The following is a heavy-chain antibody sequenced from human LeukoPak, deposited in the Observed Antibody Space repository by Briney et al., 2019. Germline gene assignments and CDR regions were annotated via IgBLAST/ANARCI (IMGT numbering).Heavy chain of an antibody. J-gene: IGHJ6*02. CDR3: ARQPPQYYGMDV. CDR2: IYTSGST. V-gene: IGHV4-4*07. CDR1: GGYFSNYY. Sequence: SETLSLTCTVSGGYFSNYYWSWIRQPAGKGLEWIGRIYTSGSTNYNPSVKSRVTMSVDTSNNQFSLKLTSVTAADTAVYYCARQPPQYYGMDVWGQGTTVTVSS. D-gene: IGHD1-14*01.